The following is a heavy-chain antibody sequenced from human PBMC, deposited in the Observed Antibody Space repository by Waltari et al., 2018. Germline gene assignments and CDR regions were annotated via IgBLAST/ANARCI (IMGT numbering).Heavy chain of an antibody. CDR1: GFTFSSYA. CDR2: IYSGGST. J-gene: IGHJ4*02. V-gene: IGHV3-23*03. D-gene: IGHD3-22*01. CDR3: AKDKEDSSGYYFDY. Sequence: EVQLLESGGGLVQPGGSLRLYCAASGFTFSSYAMRWVRQAPGKGLEWVSVIYSGGSTYYADSVKGRFTISRDNSKNTLYLQMNSLRAEDTAVYYCAKDKEDSSGYYFDYWGQGTLVTVSS.